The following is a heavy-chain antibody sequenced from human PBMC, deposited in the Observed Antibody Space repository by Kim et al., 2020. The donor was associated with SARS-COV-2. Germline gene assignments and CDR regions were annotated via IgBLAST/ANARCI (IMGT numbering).Heavy chain of an antibody. Sequence: GESLKISRKGSGYSFTSYWIGWVRQMPGKGLEWMGIIYPGDSDTRYSPSFQGQVTISADKSISTAYLQWSSLKASDTAMYYCARKSYSSGWSPGYAFDIWGQGTMVTVSS. CDR3: ARKSYSSGWSPGYAFDI. J-gene: IGHJ3*02. V-gene: IGHV5-51*01. CDR1: GYSFTSYW. D-gene: IGHD6-19*01. CDR2: IYPGDSDT.